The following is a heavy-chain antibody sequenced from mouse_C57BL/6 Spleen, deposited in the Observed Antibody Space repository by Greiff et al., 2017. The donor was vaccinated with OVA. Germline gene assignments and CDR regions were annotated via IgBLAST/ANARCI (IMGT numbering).Heavy chain of an antibody. CDR2: IYPGNSDT. CDR1: GYTFTSYW. J-gene: IGHJ4*01. D-gene: IGHD1-1*01. CDR3: TPYGSSLYYAMDY. Sequence: EVQLQQSGTVLARPGASVKMSCKTSGYTFTSYWMHWVKQRPGQGLEWIGAIYPGNSDTSYNQKFKGKAKLTAVTSASTAYMELSSLTNEDSAVYYCTPYGSSLYYAMDYWGQGTSVTVSS. V-gene: IGHV1-5*01.